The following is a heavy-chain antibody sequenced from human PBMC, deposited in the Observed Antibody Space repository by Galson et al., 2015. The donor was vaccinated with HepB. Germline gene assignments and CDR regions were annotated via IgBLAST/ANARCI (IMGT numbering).Heavy chain of an antibody. V-gene: IGHV1-69*04. CDR1: GGTFSSYA. D-gene: IGHD3-10*01. J-gene: IGHJ4*02. CDR3: ARDLGGSGSYYED. CDR2: IIPILGIA. Sequence: SVKVSCKASGGTFSSYAISWVRQAPGQGLEWMGRIIPILGIANYAQKFQGRVTITADKSTSTAYMELSSLRSEDTAVYYCARDLGGSGSYYEDWGQGTLVTVSS.